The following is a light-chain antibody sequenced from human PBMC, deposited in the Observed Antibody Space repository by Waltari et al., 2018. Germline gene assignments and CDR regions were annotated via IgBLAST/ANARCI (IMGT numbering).Light chain of an antibody. Sequence: DIQMTQSPSTLSASVGDRVTITCRASQIISSWLALYQQNPGKAPKLLIYRASSLESGVPSRFSGSGSGTEFTLTISSLQPDDLATYYCQQYNSDSRTFGQGTKVAIK. CDR2: RAS. V-gene: IGKV1-5*03. CDR1: QIISSW. CDR3: QQYNSDSRT. J-gene: IGKJ1*01.